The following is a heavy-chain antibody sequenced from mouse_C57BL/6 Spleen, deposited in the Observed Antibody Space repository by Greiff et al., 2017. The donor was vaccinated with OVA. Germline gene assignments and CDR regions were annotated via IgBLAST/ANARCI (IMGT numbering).Heavy chain of an antibody. J-gene: IGHJ3*01. CDR3: ARDDDYSFAY. CDR1: GFTFSDYY. D-gene: IGHD2-3*01. V-gene: IGHV5-16*01. Sequence: EVKVVESEGGLVQPGSSMKLSCTASGFTFSDYYMAWVRQVPEKGLEWVANINYDGSSTYYLDSLKSRFIISRDNAKNILYLQMSSLKSEDTATYYCARDDDYSFAYWGQGTLVTVSA. CDR2: INYDGSST.